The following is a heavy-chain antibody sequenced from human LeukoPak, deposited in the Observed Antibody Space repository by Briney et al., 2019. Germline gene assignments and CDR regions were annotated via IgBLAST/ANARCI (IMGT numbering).Heavy chain of an antibody. CDR2: INTNTGNP. CDR1: GYTFTGYA. V-gene: IGHV7-4-1*02. J-gene: IGHJ4*02. Sequence: ASVKVSCKASGYTFTGYAMNWVRQAPGQGLEWMGWINTNTGNPTYAQGFTGRFVFSLDTSVSTAYLQISSLKAEDTAVYYCARVSNSGYDYVLDYWGQGTLVTVSS. CDR3: ARVSNSGYDYVLDY. D-gene: IGHD5-12*01.